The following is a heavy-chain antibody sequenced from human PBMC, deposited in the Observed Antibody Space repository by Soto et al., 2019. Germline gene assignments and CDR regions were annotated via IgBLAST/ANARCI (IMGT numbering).Heavy chain of an antibody. CDR1: GYTFTSYG. V-gene: IGHV1-18*01. CDR3: AREYDFWSGYPFLDYYYGVDV. CDR2: ISAYNGNT. D-gene: IGHD3-3*01. Sequence: ASVKVSCKASGYTFTSYGISWVRQAPGQGLEWMGWISAYNGNTNYAQKLQGRVTMTTDTSTSTAYMELRSLRSDDTAVYYCAREYDFWSGYPFLDYYYGVDVWGQGTTVTVSS. J-gene: IGHJ6*02.